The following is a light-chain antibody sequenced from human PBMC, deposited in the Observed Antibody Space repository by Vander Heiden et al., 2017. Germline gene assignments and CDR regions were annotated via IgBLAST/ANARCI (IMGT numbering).Light chain of an antibody. Sequence: QSALTQPASVSGSPGQSITISCTGTSSDVGAYNYVSWYQQHPAKAPKLMIYDVSNRPSGVSNRFSGSKSGNTASLTISGLQAEDEADYYCSSYTSSSPHVVFGGGTKLTVL. CDR1: SSDVGAYNY. CDR3: SSYTSSSPHVV. CDR2: DVS. J-gene: IGLJ2*01. V-gene: IGLV2-14*03.